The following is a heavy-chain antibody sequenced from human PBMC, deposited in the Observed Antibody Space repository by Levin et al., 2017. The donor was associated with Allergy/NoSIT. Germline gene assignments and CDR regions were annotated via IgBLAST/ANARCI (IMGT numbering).Heavy chain of an antibody. J-gene: IGHJ4*02. CDR1: GYTFTGYY. Sequence: ASVKVSCKASGYTFTGYYMHWVRQAPGQGLEWMGRINPNSGGTNYAQKFQGRVTMTRDTSISTAYMELSRLRSDDTAVYYCAKVDTAMVTGDDYWGQGTLVTVSS. D-gene: IGHD5-18*01. CDR3: AKVDTAMVTGDDY. V-gene: IGHV1-2*06. CDR2: INPNSGGT.